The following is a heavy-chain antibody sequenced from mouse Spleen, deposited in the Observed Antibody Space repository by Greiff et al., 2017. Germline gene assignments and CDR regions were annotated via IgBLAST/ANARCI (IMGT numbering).Heavy chain of an antibody. CDR2: IYPGSGST. J-gene: IGHJ2*01. CDR1: GYTFTSYW. V-gene: IGHV1-55*01. Sequence: VQLQQSGAELVKPGASVKMSCKASGYTFTSYWITWVKQRPGQGLEWIGDIYPGSGSTNYNEKFKSKTTLTVDTSSSTAYMQLSSLTSEDSAVYYCARSPYYRYLDYWGQGTTLTVSS. CDR3: ARSPYYRYLDY. D-gene: IGHD2-14*01.